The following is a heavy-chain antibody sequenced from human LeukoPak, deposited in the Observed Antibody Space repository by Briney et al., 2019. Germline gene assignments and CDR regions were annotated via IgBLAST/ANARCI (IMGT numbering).Heavy chain of an antibody. V-gene: IGHV3-7*01. D-gene: IGHD3-22*01. Sequence: GGSLRLSCAASGFTFSSYWMSWVRQAPGKGLEWVANIKQDGSEKYYVDSVKGRFTISRDNAKNSLYLQMNSLRAEDTAVYYCASFPHYYDSSGPSPFDYWGQGPLVTVSS. J-gene: IGHJ4*02. CDR1: GFTFSSYW. CDR2: IKQDGSEK. CDR3: ASFPHYYDSSGPSPFDY.